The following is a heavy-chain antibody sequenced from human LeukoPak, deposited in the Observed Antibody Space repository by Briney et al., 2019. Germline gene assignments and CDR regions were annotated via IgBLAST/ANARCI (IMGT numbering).Heavy chain of an antibody. Sequence: GESLKISCKGSGYSFTLYWIGWVRQMPGRGLEWMGIICPGDSETRYGPSFQGQVTISADTSSRTAYLQWSSLKASDTAIYYCARLTTPAGDGDWFDPWGQGTLVTVSS. CDR2: ICPGDSET. CDR3: ARLTTPAGDGDWFDP. D-gene: IGHD2-2*01. V-gene: IGHV5-51*01. J-gene: IGHJ5*02. CDR1: GYSFTLYW.